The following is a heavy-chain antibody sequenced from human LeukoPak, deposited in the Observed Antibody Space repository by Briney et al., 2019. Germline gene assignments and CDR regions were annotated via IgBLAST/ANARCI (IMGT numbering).Heavy chain of an antibody. D-gene: IGHD6-19*01. CDR1: GYTFTSYG. J-gene: IGHJ4*02. V-gene: IGHV1-18*04. CDR2: TSYNGNT. CDR3: ARHSGSGWQALGY. Sequence: ASVKVSCKASGYTFTSYGISWVRQAPGLGLEWMGWTSYNGNTNYAQKFQDRVTMTTNTSTTTAYMELRSLESDDTAVYYCARHSGSGWQALGYWGQGTLVTVSS.